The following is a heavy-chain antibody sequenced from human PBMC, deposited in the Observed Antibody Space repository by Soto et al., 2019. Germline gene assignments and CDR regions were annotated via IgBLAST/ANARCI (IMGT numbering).Heavy chain of an antibody. D-gene: IGHD3-22*01. CDR3: ATPYYYDSSGRATDRRYYFDY. CDR1: GYTLTELS. CDR2: FDPEDGET. Sequence: ASVKVSCKVSGYTLTELSMHWVRQAPGKGLEWKGGFDPEDGETIYAQKFQGRVTMTEDTSTDTAYMELSSLRSEDTAVYYCATPYYYDSSGRATDRRYYFDYWGQGTLVTVSS. V-gene: IGHV1-24*01. J-gene: IGHJ4*02.